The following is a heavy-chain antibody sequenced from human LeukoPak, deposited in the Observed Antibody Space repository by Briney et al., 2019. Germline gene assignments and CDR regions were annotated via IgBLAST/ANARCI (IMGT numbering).Heavy chain of an antibody. J-gene: IGHJ4*02. V-gene: IGHV5-51*01. D-gene: IGHD1-1*01. CDR1: GYSFTTYW. Sequence: GESLKISCKASGYSFTTYWIGWVRQMPGKGLEWMGMFFPGDSDTRKSPSFQDQVTLSADKSLTTAYLQWRSLRASDTAQYYCARGPRGGNWNEALDYWGQGTLVTVSS. CDR2: FFPGDSDT. CDR3: ARGPRGGNWNEALDY.